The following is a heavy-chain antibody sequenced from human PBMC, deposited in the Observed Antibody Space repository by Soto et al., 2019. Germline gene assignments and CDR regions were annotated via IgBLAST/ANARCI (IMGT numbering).Heavy chain of an antibody. CDR1: GGSFSGYY. CDR3: ARVVGIFWFYYYMDV. D-gene: IGHD3-9*01. J-gene: IGHJ6*03. V-gene: IGHV4-34*01. Sequence: SETLSLTCAVYGGSFSGYYWSWIRQPPGKGLEWIGEINHSGSTNYNPSLKSRVTISVDTSKNQFPLKLSSVTAADTAVYYCARVVGIFWFYYYMDVWGKGTTVTVSS. CDR2: INHSGST.